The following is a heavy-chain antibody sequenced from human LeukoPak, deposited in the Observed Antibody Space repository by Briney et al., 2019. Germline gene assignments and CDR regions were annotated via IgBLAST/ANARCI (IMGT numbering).Heavy chain of an antibody. D-gene: IGHD3-9*01. V-gene: IGHV3-23*01. Sequence: GGSLRLSCAASGFTFSNYATNWVRQAPGKGLELVSAISGSGGNTYFTDSVKGRFTISRDNSKNTLYLQMNSLRAEDTAVYYCAKRGRYDILTGGAYGMDVWGKGTTVTVSS. CDR1: GFTFSNYA. J-gene: IGHJ6*04. CDR2: ISGSGGNT. CDR3: AKRGRYDILTGGAYGMDV.